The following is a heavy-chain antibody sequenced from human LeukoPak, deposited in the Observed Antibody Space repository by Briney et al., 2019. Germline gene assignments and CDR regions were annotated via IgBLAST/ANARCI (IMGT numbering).Heavy chain of an antibody. V-gene: IGHV4-31*03. CDR1: GDSMSSGGYL. CDR2: IFYNGGS. CDR3: VRLTCSGSSCSGGGAFDV. D-gene: IGHD2-2*01. Sequence: PSETLSLTRSVSGDSMSSGGYLWTWMRQHPGKGLEWIGYIFYNGGSYYSPSLQSRLTISVDTSQKQFSLKMSSVTAADTAVYYCVRLTCSGSSCSGGGAFDVWGQGTVVTVSS. J-gene: IGHJ3*01.